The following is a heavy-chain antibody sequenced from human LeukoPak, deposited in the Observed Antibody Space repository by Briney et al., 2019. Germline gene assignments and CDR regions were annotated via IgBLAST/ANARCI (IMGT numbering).Heavy chain of an antibody. D-gene: IGHD2-2*03. V-gene: IGHV3-21*01. J-gene: IGHJ6*02. CDR3: ARGIPLDIVVVPAATSYYYGMDA. Sequence: GGSLRLSCAASGFTFSSYSMNWVRQAPGKGLEWVSSISSSSSYIYYADSVKGRFTISRDNAKNSLYLQMNSLRAEDTAVYYCARGIPLDIVVVPAATSYYYGMDAWGQGTTVTVSS. CDR2: ISSSSSYI. CDR1: GFTFSSYS.